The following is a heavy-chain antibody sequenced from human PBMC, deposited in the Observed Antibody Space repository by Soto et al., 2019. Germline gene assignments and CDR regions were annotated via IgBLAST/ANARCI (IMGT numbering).Heavy chain of an antibody. Sequence: QITLKESGPTLVKPTQTLTLTCTFSGFSLSTSGVGVGWIRQPPGQALEWLALIYWDDDKRYSPSPKSRLTNTKDTSKHQVVLTSTNMNPVDTATYYCAHNVIFVGQDLVANQYYFDCSGQGTLVTVSS. CDR3: AHNVIFVGQDLVANQYYFDC. J-gene: IGHJ4*02. V-gene: IGHV2-5*02. D-gene: IGHD5-12*01. CDR1: GFSLSTSGVG. CDR2: IYWDDDK.